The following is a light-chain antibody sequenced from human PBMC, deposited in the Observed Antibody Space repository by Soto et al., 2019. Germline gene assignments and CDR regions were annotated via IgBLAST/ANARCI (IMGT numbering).Light chain of an antibody. Sequence: EIVMTQSPATLSVSPGERATLSCRASQSVTSNLAWYQQRPGQAPRLLIYGASTRATGIPARFSGSGSGTEFTLTISRLQSEDFAVYYCQQYNNWPPAITCGQGTRLEIK. J-gene: IGKJ5*01. CDR1: QSVTSN. CDR2: GAS. V-gene: IGKV3-15*01. CDR3: QQYNNWPPAIT.